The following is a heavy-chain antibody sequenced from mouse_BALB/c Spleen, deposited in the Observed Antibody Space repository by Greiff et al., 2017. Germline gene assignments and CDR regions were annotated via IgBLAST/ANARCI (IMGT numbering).Heavy chain of an antibody. D-gene: IGHD3-3*01. V-gene: IGHV1-31*01. J-gene: IGHJ2*01. CDR3: ARGGTFDY. Sequence: EVQLQQSGPELVKPGASVKISCKASGYSFTGYYMHWVKQSHVKSLEWIGRINPYNGATSYNQNFKDKASLTVDKSSSTAYMELHSLTSEDSAVYYCARGGTFDYWGQGTTLTVSS. CDR1: GYSFTGYY. CDR2: INPYNGAT.